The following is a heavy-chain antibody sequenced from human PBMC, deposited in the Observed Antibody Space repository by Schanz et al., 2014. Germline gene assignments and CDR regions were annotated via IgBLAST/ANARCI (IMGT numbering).Heavy chain of an antibody. D-gene: IGHD2-15*01. J-gene: IGHJ6*02. Sequence: EQLVESGGGLVKPGGSLRLSCAASGFTLSDYYMSWIRQAPGKGLEWVSGISGSGGSTYYADSVKGRFTISRDNSENTLYLQMNSLSADDTAVFYCAKGMGYCSGGTCYDYYYYGLDVWGQGTTVTVSS. CDR1: GFTLSDYY. CDR3: AKGMGYCSGGTCYDYYYYGLDV. V-gene: IGHV3-23*04. CDR2: ISGSGGST.